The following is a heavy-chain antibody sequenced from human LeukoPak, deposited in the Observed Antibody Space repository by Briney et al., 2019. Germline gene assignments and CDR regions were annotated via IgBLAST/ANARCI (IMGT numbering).Heavy chain of an antibody. CDR1: GFTFSSYE. CDR2: ISSSSSTI. CDR3: ARALWFGETFPAY. J-gene: IGHJ4*02. V-gene: IGHV3-48*01. Sequence: GGSLRLSCAASGFTFSSYEMNWVRQAPGKGLEWVSYISSSSSTIYYADSVKGRFTISRDNAKNSLYLQMNSLRAEDTAVYYCARALWFGETFPAYWGQGTLVTVSS. D-gene: IGHD3-10*01.